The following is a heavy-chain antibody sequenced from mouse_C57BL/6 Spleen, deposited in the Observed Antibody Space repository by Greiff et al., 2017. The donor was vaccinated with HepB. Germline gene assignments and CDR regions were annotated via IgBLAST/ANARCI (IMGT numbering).Heavy chain of an antibody. J-gene: IGHJ1*03. CDR3: ARHAGWYFDV. V-gene: IGHV1-69*01. Sequence: QVQLKESGAELVMPGASVKLSCKASGYTFTSYWMHWVKQRPGQGLEWIGEIDPSDSYTNYNQKFKGKSTLTVDKYSSTAYMQLSSLTSEDSAVYYCARHAGWYFDVWGTGTTVTVSS. CDR1: GYTFTSYW. CDR2: IDPSDSYT.